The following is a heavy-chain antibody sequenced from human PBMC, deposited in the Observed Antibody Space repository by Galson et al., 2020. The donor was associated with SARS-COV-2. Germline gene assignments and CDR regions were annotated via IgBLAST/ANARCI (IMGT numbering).Heavy chain of an antibody. J-gene: IGHJ4*02. D-gene: IGHD3-22*01. CDR1: GGSISSSSYN. CDR2: IYYSGST. Sequence: SETLSLTCTVSGGSISSSSYNWAWIRQPPGKGLEWIESIYYSGSTYYNPSLKTRVTISVDTSKKQFSLKLGSVTAAETAVYYCARHDYSDSSCYDPSYCDSWGQGTRVTI. CDR3: ARHDYSDSSCYDPSYCDS. V-gene: IGHV4-39*01.